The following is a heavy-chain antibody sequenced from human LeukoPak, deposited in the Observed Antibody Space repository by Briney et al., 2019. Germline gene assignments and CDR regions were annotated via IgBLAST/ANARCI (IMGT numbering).Heavy chain of an antibody. V-gene: IGHV4-39*01. Sequence: SETLSLTCTVSGGSICSSSYYCRWIRQPPGKGLEWIASIYYSRSTYYNPAIKSRVTISVDTSKNQFSLKLSSVTAADTAVYYCARPAYYYDSSGHYYEYFQYWGQGTLVTVSS. D-gene: IGHD3-22*01. J-gene: IGHJ1*01. CDR2: IYYSRST. CDR1: GGSICSSSYY. CDR3: ARPAYYYDSSGHYYEYFQY.